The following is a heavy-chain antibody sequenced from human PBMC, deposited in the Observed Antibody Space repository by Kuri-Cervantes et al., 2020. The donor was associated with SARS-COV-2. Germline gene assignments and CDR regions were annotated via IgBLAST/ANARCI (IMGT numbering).Heavy chain of an antibody. CDR1: GFNFSRTD. CDR3: ARDHRIAVAALDY. V-gene: IGHV3-30-3*01. J-gene: IGHJ4*02. D-gene: IGHD6-19*01. Sequence: GESLKISCAASGFNFSRTDMHWVRQAPGKGLEWVAVISYDGSNKYYADSVKGRFTISRDNSKNTLYLQMNSLRAEDTAVYYCARDHRIAVAALDYWGQGTLVTVSS. CDR2: ISYDGSNK.